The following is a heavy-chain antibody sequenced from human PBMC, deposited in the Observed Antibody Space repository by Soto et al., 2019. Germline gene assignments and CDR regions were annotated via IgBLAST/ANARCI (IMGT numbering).Heavy chain of an antibody. D-gene: IGHD7-27*01. CDR3: ARVSGVGCPGPRDDYYYYYGMDV. V-gene: IGHV1-69*01. Sequence: QVQLVQSGAEVKKPGSSVKVSCKASGGTCSSYAISWVRQAPGQGLEWMGGIIPIFGTANYAQKFQGRVTITADESTSTAYMELSSLRSEDTAVYYCARVSGVGCPGPRDDYYYYYGMDVWGQGTTVTVSS. CDR2: IIPIFGTA. CDR1: GGTCSSYA. J-gene: IGHJ6*02.